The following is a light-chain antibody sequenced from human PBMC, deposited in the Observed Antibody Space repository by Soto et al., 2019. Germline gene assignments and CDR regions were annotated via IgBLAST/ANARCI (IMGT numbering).Light chain of an antibody. V-gene: IGLV2-14*03. J-gene: IGLJ1*01. CDR2: AVS. Sequence: QSVLTQPASVSGSPGQSITISCRGTIRAIGSYDHVAWYQQFPGKSPKLIIYAVSDRPSGVSDRFSGSKSGISASLTISGLQTEDEADYYCISYTDRQSYLFGTGTKV. CDR3: ISYTDRQSYL. CDR1: IRAIGSYDH.